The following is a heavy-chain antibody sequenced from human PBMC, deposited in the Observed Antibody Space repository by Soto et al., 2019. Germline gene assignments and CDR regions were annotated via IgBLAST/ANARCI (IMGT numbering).Heavy chain of an antibody. CDR2: IYYTGST. V-gene: IGHV4-59*01. CDR1: SGSLSTYY. J-gene: IGHJ4*02. CDR3: SGAPNRGYFYF. D-gene: IGHD7-27*01. Sequence: SETLSLTWTVSSGSLSTYYWSLIRQPPGKGLEWIGYIYYTGSTNYNPSLKTRVAISMDTSKNQFSLSLSSVTAADTAFFYFSGAPNRGYFYFWGLGILVTGSS.